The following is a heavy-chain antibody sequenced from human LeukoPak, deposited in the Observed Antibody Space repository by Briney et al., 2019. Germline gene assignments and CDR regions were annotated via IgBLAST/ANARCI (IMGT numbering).Heavy chain of an antibody. V-gene: IGHV4-39*01. D-gene: IGHD6-19*01. J-gene: IGHJ4*02. CDR3: ARQYSSAWYSADY. Sequence: SETLSLTCTISGGSISSNSYYWGWIRQPPGKGLEWIGSIYYSGSTDYNPSLKSRVTIFVDTSKNQFSLKLSSVTAADSAVYYCARQYSSAWYSADYWGQGTLVTISS. CDR1: GGSISSNSYY. CDR2: IYYSGST.